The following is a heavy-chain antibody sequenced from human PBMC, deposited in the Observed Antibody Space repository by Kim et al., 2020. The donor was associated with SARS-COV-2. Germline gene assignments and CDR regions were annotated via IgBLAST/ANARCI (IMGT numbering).Heavy chain of an antibody. D-gene: IGHD5-18*01. CDR1: GGSISSYY. CDR2: IYYSGST. Sequence: SETLSLTCTVSGGSISSYYWSWIRQPPGKGLEWIGYIYYSGSTNYNPSLKSRVTISVDTSKNQFSLKLSSVTAADTAVYYCARDAPMDTAMVKYYYGMDVWGQGTTVTVSS. J-gene: IGHJ6*02. V-gene: IGHV4-59*13. CDR3: ARDAPMDTAMVKYYYGMDV.